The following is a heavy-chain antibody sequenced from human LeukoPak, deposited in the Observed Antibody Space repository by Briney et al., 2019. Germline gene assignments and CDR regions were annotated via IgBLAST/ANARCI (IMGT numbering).Heavy chain of an antibody. CDR2: IIPILGIA. D-gene: IGHD4-23*01. CDR1: GVTFSSYA. CDR3: ARDGDGGNSDY. Sequence: SVKVSCKASGVTFSSYAISWVRQAPGQGLEWMGRIIPILGIANYAQKFQGRVTITADKSTSTAYMELSGLRSEDTAVYYCARDGDGGNSDYWGQGTLVTVSS. J-gene: IGHJ4*02. V-gene: IGHV1-69*04.